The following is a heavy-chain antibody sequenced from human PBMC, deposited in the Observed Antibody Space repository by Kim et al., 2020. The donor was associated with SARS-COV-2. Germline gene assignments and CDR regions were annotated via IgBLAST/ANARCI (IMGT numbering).Heavy chain of an antibody. CDR3: ARDGWADSSGTQGRAY. CDR1: GFTFSSYA. D-gene: IGHD3-22*01. CDR2: ISYDGSNK. V-gene: IGHV3-30*04. Sequence: GGSLRLSCAASGFTFSSYAMHWVRQAPGKGLEWVAVISYDGSNKYYADSVKGRFTISRDNSKNTLYLQMNSLRAEDTAVYYCARDGWADSSGTQGRAYWGQGALVTVSS. J-gene: IGHJ4*02.